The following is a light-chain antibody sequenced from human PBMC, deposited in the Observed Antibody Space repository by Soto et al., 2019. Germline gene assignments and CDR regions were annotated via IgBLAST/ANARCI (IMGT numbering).Light chain of an antibody. Sequence: EVVLTQSPATLSVSPGERATLSCGASQSVGSLLAWYQQKPGQAPRLLIYGASTRATGIAGRFSGSGSGTEFTLTISSLQSEDFGFYYCQQYNNWPITFGQGTRLE. CDR2: GAS. CDR3: QQYNNWPIT. CDR1: QSVGSL. V-gene: IGKV3-15*01. J-gene: IGKJ5*01.